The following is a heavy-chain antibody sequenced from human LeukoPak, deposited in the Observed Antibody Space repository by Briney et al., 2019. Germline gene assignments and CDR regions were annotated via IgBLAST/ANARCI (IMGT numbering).Heavy chain of an antibody. V-gene: IGHV4-30-4*07. J-gene: IGHJ4*02. D-gene: IGHD3-22*01. CDR3: ARGNLYDSSGYYFDN. Sequence: SETLSLTCAVPGGSINSGDYSWNWIRQPPGKGLEWIGYIYHSGNTNYNPSLKNRVIISIDTSENQFSLMLSSVTAAGTAMYYCARGNLYDSSGYYFDNWGQGTLVTVSS. CDR2: IYHSGNT. CDR1: GGSINSGDYS.